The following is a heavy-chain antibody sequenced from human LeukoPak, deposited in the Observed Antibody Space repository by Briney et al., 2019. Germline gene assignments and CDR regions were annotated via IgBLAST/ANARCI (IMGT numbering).Heavy chain of an antibody. J-gene: IGHJ6*03. CDR3: AKGGNYNTYYYYMDV. CDR1: GFTFGSYG. Sequence: GGSLRLSCAASGFTFGSYGMHWVRQAPGKGLEWVAFIRYDGSNKYCADSVKGRFTISRDNSKNTLYLQMNSLRAEDTAVYYCAKGGNYNTYYYYMDVWGKGTTVTVSS. CDR2: IRYDGSNK. D-gene: IGHD5-24*01. V-gene: IGHV3-30*02.